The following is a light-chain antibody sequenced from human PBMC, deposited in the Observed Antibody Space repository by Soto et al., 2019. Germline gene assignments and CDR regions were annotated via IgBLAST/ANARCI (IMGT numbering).Light chain of an antibody. CDR3: HQDKNYSFN. CDR1: QSVFIW. V-gene: IGKV1-5*01. J-gene: IGKJ2*01. Sequence: DIQLTQSPSIVSASLGDRVTISCRASQSVFIWLAWYQQKRGKAPKLLIYDASALGSGVPPRISGSGFETEITLSIDGLQSDDFAVYFCHQDKNYSFNFCQGTDLEI. CDR2: DAS.